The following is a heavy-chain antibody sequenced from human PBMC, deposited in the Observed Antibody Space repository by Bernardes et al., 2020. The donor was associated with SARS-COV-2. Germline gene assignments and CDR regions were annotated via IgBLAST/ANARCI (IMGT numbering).Heavy chain of an antibody. CDR2: ISWDGGST. J-gene: IGHJ6*03. D-gene: IGHD3-3*01. Sequence: GGSLRLSCAAPGFTFDDYTMHWVRQAPGKGLEWVPLISWDGGSTYYADSVKGRFTISRDNSKNSLYLQMNSLRTEDTALYYCAKDGGSNDFWSGPYYYMDVWGKGTTVTVSS. V-gene: IGHV3-43*01. CDR1: GFTFDDYT. CDR3: AKDGGSNDFWSGPYYYMDV.